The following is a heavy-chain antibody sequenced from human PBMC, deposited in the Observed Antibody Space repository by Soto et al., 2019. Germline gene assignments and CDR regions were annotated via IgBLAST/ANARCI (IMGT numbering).Heavy chain of an antibody. Sequence: PGGSLRLSCAASGFTFSSYGMHWVRQAPGKGLEWVAVISYDGSNKYYADSVKGRFTISRDNSKNTLYLQMNSLRAEDTAVYYCAKDKTYPPYYYYYGMDVWGQGTTVPVSS. D-gene: IGHD2-2*01. CDR2: ISYDGSNK. J-gene: IGHJ6*02. CDR1: GFTFSSYG. CDR3: AKDKTYPPYYYYYGMDV. V-gene: IGHV3-30*18.